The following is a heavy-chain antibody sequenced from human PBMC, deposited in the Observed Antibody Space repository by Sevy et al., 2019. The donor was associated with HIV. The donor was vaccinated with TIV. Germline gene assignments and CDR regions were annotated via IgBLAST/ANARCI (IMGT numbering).Heavy chain of an antibody. CDR2: INPNSGGT. CDR1: GYTFTDYD. D-gene: IGHD2-8*01. CDR3: ARGVFKPAQGHFEY. Sequence: ASVKVSCKASGYTFTDYDMHWVRQAPGQGLEWMGRINPNSGGTNYAQKFQGRVTMTRDTSISTVYMELSRLTSDDSDVYYGARGVFKPAQGHFEYWGQGTLVTVSS. J-gene: IGHJ4*02. V-gene: IGHV1-2*05.